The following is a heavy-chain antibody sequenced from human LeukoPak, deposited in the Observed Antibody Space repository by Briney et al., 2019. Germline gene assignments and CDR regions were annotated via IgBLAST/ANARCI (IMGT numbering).Heavy chain of an antibody. J-gene: IGHJ6*03. CDR3: ARDRDYSGSYSGYYYYYKDV. CDR2: IIPIFGTA. CDR1: GGTFSSYA. V-gene: IGHV1-69*05. D-gene: IGHD1-26*01. Sequence: ASVKVSCKASGGTFSSYAISWVRQAPGPGLEWRGGIIPIFGTANYAQKFQGRVTITTDESTSTAYMELSSLRSEDTAVYYCARDRDYSGSYSGYYYYYKDVWGKGTTVTVSS.